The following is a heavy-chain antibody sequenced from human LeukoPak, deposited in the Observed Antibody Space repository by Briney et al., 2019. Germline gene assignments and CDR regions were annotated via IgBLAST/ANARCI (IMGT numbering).Heavy chain of an antibody. Sequence: PSETLSLTCTVSGGSISSYYWSWIRQPPGKGLEWIGYIYYSGSTNYNPSLKSRVTISVDTSKNQFSLKLSSVTAADTAMYYCARDSGYSYDYNSSNRKFDYWGQGTLVTVSS. CDR3: ARDSGYSYDYNSSNRKFDY. D-gene: IGHD5-18*01. V-gene: IGHV4-59*01. CDR2: IYYSGST. CDR1: GGSISSYY. J-gene: IGHJ4*02.